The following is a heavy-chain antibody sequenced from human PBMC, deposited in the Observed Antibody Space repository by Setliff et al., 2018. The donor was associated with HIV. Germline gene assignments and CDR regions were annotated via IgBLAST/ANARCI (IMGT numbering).Heavy chain of an antibody. Sequence: ASVKVSCKASGYTFTSYYMHWVRQAPGQGLEWMGVIYPNGDFTRSAQKFQGRVTMTRDTSTSTVYMELSSLNFEDTAVYYCARDYSRDGFDIWGQGTMVTVSS. D-gene: IGHD6-13*01. CDR3: ARDYSRDGFDI. CDR1: GYTFTSYY. V-gene: IGHV1-46*01. J-gene: IGHJ3*02. CDR2: IYPNGDFT.